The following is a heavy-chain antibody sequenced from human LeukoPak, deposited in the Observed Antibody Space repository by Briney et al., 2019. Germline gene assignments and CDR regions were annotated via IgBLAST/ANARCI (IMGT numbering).Heavy chain of an antibody. CDR1: GGSIDTYY. V-gene: IGHV4-59*01. Sequence: PSETLSLTCFVSGGSIDTYYWNWIRQPPGKGLEWIGYIYYSGSTNYNPSLKSRVTISVDTSKNQFSLKLSSVTAADTAVYYCARVQAYGGKGYFDYWGQGTLVTVSS. J-gene: IGHJ4*02. CDR2: IYYSGST. CDR3: ARVQAYGGKGYFDY. D-gene: IGHD4-23*01.